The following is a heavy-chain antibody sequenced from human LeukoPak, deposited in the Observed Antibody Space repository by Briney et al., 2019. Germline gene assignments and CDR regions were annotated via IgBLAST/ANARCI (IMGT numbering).Heavy chain of an antibody. CDR3: AKDKGWAVAPNYYYYGMDV. CDR1: GFTFDNYA. Sequence: TGGSLRLSCAASGFTFDNYAMQWVRHAPGKGLEWVSGISWNSGIIGYADSVKGRFTISRDNAENSLYLQMNSLRAEDTALYYCAKDKGWAVAPNYYYYGMDVWGQGTTVTVSS. CDR2: ISWNSGII. J-gene: IGHJ6*02. D-gene: IGHD6-19*01. V-gene: IGHV3-9*01.